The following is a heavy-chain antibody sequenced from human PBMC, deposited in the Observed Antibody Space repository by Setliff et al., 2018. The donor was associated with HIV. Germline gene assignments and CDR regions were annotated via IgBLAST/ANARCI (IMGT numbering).Heavy chain of an antibody. V-gene: IGHV4-4*08. D-gene: IGHD3-10*01. CDR1: GGSISTYF. CDR2: IYTSVST. Sequence: LSLTCTVSGGSISTYFWTWIRQPPGKGLEWIGYIYTSVSTNYNPSLKSRVTISVDTSKNQFSLKLSSVTAADTAVYYCARGSFIGDYYYFDYWGQGTLVTVSS. CDR3: ARGSFIGDYYYFDY. J-gene: IGHJ4*02.